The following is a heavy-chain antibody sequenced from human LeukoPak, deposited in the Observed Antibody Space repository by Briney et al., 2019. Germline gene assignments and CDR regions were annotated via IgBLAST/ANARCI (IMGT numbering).Heavy chain of an antibody. J-gene: IGHJ6*03. CDR1: GGTFSSYA. CDR3: ARDRGSSWDYYYMDV. CDR2: IIPILGIA. Sequence: GASVKVSCKASGGTFSSYAISWVRQAPGQGLEWMGRIIPILGIANYAQKFQGRVTITADKSTSTAYMELSSLRSEDTAVYYCARDRGSSWDYYYMDVWGKGTTVTVSS. V-gene: IGHV1-69*04. D-gene: IGHD6-13*01.